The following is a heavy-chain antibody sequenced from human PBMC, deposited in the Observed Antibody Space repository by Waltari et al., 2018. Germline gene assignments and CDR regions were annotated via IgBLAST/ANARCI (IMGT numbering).Heavy chain of an antibody. D-gene: IGHD5-12*01. J-gene: IGHJ3*01. CDR3: ATYIGASIGTAALDV. Sequence: GGARQAPGTVLEGVGTVSYTGATYDSPARTSRVTMSRDTSKNQLSLKLGSVTAADTAVYYCATYIGASIGTAALDVWGRGTMVIVSS. CDR2: VSYTGAT. V-gene: IGHV4-39*01.